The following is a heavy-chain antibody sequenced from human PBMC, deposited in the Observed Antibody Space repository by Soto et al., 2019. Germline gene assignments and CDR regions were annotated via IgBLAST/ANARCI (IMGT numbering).Heavy chain of an antibody. CDR3: ARDWGYCISTIYYYYYGMDV. CDR1: GFTFSDYY. D-gene: IGHD2-2*01. J-gene: IGHJ6*02. CDR2: ISSSGSTI. V-gene: IGHV3-11*01. Sequence: GGSLSLSCAASGFTFSDYYMSWIRQAPGKGLEWVSYISSSGSTIYYADSVKGRFTISRDNAKNSLYLQMNSLRAEGTAVYYCARDWGYCISTIYYYYYGMDVWGQGTTVTVSS.